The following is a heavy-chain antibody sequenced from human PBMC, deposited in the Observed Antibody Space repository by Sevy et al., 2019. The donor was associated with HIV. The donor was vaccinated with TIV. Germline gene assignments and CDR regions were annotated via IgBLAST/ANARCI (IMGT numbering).Heavy chain of an antibody. CDR1: GGTFSSYA. V-gene: IGHV1-69*13. J-gene: IGHJ3*02. Sequence: SVKVSCKASGGTFSSYAISWVRQAPGQGLEWMGGIIAIFGTANYAQKFQGRVTITADESTSTAYMELSSLRSEDTAVYYCARVIMITFGGVIVNGAFDIWGQGTMVTVSS. CDR3: ARVIMITFGGVIVNGAFDI. CDR2: IIAIFGTA. D-gene: IGHD3-16*02.